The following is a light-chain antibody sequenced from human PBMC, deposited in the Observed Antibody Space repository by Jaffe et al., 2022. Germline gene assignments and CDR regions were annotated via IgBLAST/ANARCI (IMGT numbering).Light chain of an antibody. V-gene: IGKV3-11*01. CDR3: QQRSDWPLT. CDR2: DAS. J-gene: IGKJ4*01. CDR1: QSVRKY. Sequence: EIVLTQSPTTLSLSPGERATLSCRASQSVRKYLTWYQQNPGQAPRLLIYDASNRATGIPARFSGSGSGTDFTLTISSLEPEDFAVYYCQQRSDWPLTFGGGTKVEI.